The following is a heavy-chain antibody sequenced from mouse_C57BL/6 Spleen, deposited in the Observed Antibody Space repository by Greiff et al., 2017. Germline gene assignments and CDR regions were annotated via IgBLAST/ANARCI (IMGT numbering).Heavy chain of an antibody. CDR3: AKNDYGYYWFAY. J-gene: IGHJ3*01. V-gene: IGHV2-5*01. Sequence: VQLQQSGPGLVQPSQCLSISCTVSGFSLTSYGVHWVRQSPGKGLEWLGVIRGGGSTDYNEAFMSRLSITKDNSKGQVFFKMNSLQADATAIYYSAKNDYGYYWFAYWGQGTLVTVSA. CDR2: IRGGGST. D-gene: IGHD2-2*01. CDR1: GFSLTSYG.